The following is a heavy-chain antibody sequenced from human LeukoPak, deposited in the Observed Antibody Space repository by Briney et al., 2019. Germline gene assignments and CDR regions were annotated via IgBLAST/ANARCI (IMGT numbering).Heavy chain of an antibody. J-gene: IGHJ4*02. CDR3: VKSGRPEWERPFDY. Sequence: GGSLRLSCSASGFTFSSYAMHWVRQAPGKGLEYVSAISSNGGSTYYADSVKGRFTISIDNSKNTLYLQMSSLRAEDTAVYYCVKSGRPEWERPFDYWGQGTLVTVSS. CDR1: GFTFSSYA. D-gene: IGHD1-26*01. CDR2: ISSNGGST. V-gene: IGHV3-64D*06.